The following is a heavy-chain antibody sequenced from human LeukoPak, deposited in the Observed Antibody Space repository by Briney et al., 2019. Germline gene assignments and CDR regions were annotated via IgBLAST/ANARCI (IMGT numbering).Heavy chain of an antibody. CDR2: ISGSGGTT. CDR1: GFTFSSYA. D-gene: IGHD4-23*01. CDR3: ARERGNSGGNTNGYFDY. Sequence: GGSLRLSCAASGFTFSSYAMSWVRQAPGKGLEWVSVISGSGGTTYSTDSVRGRFTISRDISKSTLYLQMNSLRAEDTAAYYCARERGNSGGNTNGYFDYWGQGTLVTVSS. V-gene: IGHV3-23*01. J-gene: IGHJ4*02.